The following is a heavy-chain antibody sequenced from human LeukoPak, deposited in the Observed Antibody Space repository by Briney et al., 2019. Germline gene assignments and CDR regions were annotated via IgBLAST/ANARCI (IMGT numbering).Heavy chain of an antibody. J-gene: IGHJ4*02. D-gene: IGHD3-3*01. CDR3: ARWDHYDFWSGYYFDY. CDR2: IYPGDSDT. Sequence: GESPKISCKGSGYRFTRYWIGWVRQMPGKGLEWMGIIYPGDSDTRYSPSFQGQVTISADKSISTAYLQWSSLKASDTAMYYCARWDHYDFWSGYYFDYWGQGTLVTVST. CDR1: GYRFTRYW. V-gene: IGHV5-51*01.